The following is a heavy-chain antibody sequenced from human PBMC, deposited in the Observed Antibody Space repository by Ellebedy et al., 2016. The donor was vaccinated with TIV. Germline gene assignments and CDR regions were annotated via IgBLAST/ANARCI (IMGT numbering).Heavy chain of an antibody. V-gene: IGHV3-48*04. CDR2: MSSPGTTI. CDR3: GRDRSTGWYGEIDY. D-gene: IGHD6-19*01. J-gene: IGHJ4*02. CDR1: GFTFSSYN. Sequence: GESLKISCKASGFTFSSYNMNWVRQAPGKAPEWVAHMSSPGTTIEYADSVRGRFTISRDNAGNSLYLQMNNLSLEDTAVYYCGRDRSTGWYGEIDYWGQGTLVSVSS.